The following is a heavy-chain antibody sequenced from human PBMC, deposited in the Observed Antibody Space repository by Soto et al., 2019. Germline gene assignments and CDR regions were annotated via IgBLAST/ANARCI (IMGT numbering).Heavy chain of an antibody. J-gene: IGHJ4*02. CDR1: GFTFSSYA. CDR2: ISGSGGST. D-gene: IGHD3-22*01. CDR3: AKMGTYYYDSSGYVDY. V-gene: IGHV3-23*01. Sequence: LRLSCAASGFTFSSYAISWVRQAPGKGLEWVSAISGSGGSTYYADSVKGRFTISRDNSKNTLYLQMNSLRAEDTAVYYCAKMGTYYYDSSGYVDYWGQGTLVTVSS.